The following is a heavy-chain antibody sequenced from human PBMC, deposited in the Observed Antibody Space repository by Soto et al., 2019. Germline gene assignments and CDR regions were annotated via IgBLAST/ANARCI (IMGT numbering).Heavy chain of an antibody. D-gene: IGHD3-10*01. J-gene: IGHJ3*01. V-gene: IGHV3-23*01. Sequence: EVQLLESGGGLVQPGGSLRLSCAASGFTFSSYAMSWVRQAPGKGLEWVSAISGSGGSTYYADSVKGRFTISRDNSKNTLYLPMNSLRGEDTAVYYCAKEQTITMVRGVLDLWGQGTMVTVSS. CDR2: ISGSGGST. CDR3: AKEQTITMVRGVLDL. CDR1: GFTFSSYA.